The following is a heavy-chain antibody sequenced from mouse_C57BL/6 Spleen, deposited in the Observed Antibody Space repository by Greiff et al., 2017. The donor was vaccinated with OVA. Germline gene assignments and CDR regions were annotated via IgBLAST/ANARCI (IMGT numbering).Heavy chain of an antibody. CDR1: GYAFSSYW. CDR3: ARDGGYSNPLDY. D-gene: IGHD2-5*01. J-gene: IGHJ2*01. Sequence: VQLQQSGAELVKPGASVKISCKASGYAFSSYWMNWVKQRPGKGLEWIGQIYPGDGDTNYNGKFKGKATLTADKSSSTAYMQLSSLTSEDSAVYFCARDGGYSNPLDYWGQGTTLTVSS. CDR2: IYPGDGDT. V-gene: IGHV1-80*01.